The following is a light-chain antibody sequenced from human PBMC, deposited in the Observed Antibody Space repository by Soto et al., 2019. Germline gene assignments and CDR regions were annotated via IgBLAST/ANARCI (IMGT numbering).Light chain of an antibody. CDR2: EVS. CDR3: SSYTISSTLL. Sequence: QSALTQPASVSGSPGQSITISCTGSGSDVSGYNYVSWYQQHPGKAPKLIIYEVSNRPSGVSNRFSGSKSGNTASLTISGLQAEDEADYYCSSYTISSTLLFGGGTEVTVL. V-gene: IGLV2-14*01. J-gene: IGLJ2*01. CDR1: GSDVSGYNY.